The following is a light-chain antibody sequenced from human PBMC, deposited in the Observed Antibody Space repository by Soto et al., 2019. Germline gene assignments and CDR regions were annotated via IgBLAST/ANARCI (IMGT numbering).Light chain of an antibody. CDR3: QQSYTTPRYT. CDR2: AAS. V-gene: IGKV1-39*01. Sequence: DIQMTQSPSSLSASVGDIVTITCRSSQSISSYLNWYQQKPGKAPMLLIYAASTLQSGVPSRFSGSGSGTDFTLTISSLQPEDFATYYCQQSYTTPRYTFGQGTKLEVK. CDR1: QSISSY. J-gene: IGKJ2*01.